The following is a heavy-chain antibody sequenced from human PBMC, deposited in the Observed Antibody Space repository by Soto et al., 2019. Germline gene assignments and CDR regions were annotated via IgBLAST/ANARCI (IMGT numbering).Heavy chain of an antibody. D-gene: IGHD4-17*01. CDR2: ISAYNGNT. Sequence: GASVKVSCKASGYTLTSYGISWVRQAPGQGLEWMGWISAYNGNTNYAQKLQGRVTMTTDTSTSTAYMELRSLRSDDTAVYYCARVGIDYGGPDYWYFDLWGRGTLVTVSS. V-gene: IGHV1-18*01. J-gene: IGHJ2*01. CDR1: GYTLTSYG. CDR3: ARVGIDYGGPDYWYFDL.